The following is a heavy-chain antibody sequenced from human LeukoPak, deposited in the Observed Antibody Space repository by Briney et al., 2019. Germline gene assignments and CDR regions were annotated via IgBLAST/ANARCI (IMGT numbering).Heavy chain of an antibody. CDR1: GGSISSSSYY. J-gene: IGHJ4*02. CDR2: IYYSGST. D-gene: IGHD6-19*01. CDR3: ARARRIAVDVPFDY. Sequence: SETLSLTCTVSGGSISSSSYYWGWIRQPPGKGLEWIGSIYYSGSTYYNPSLKSRVTISVDTSKNQFSLKLGSVTAADTAVYYCARARRIAVDVPFDYWGQGTLVTVSS. V-gene: IGHV4-39*07.